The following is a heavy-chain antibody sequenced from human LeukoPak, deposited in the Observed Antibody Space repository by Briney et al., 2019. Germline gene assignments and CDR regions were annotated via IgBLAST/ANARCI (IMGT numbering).Heavy chain of an antibody. CDR2: ISAYNGNT. Sequence: ASVKVSCKASGGTFSSYAISWVRQAPGQGLEWMGWISAYNGNTNYAQNLQGRVTMTTDTSTSTAYMELRSLRSDDTAVYYCASGPGYSYGYDYWGQGTLVTVSS. D-gene: IGHD5-18*01. CDR3: ASGPGYSYGYDY. J-gene: IGHJ4*02. V-gene: IGHV1-18*01. CDR1: GGTFSSYA.